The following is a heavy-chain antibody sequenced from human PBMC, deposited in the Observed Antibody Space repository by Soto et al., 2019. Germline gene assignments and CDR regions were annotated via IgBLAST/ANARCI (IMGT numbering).Heavy chain of an antibody. D-gene: IGHD4-17*01. CDR1: GGSISSYY. CDR2: IYYSGST. CDR3: ARAYGYYFDY. V-gene: IGHV4-59*01. J-gene: IGHJ4*02. Sequence: QVQLQESGPGLVKPSETLSLTCTVSGGSISSYYWSWIRQPPGKGLEWIGYIYYSGSTNYNPSLKSRVTIAVDTSKIQFSLKRSSVTAADTAMYYCARAYGYYFDYWGQGTLVTVSS.